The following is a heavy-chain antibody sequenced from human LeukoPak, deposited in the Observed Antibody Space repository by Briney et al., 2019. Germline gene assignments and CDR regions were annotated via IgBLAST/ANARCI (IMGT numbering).Heavy chain of an antibody. V-gene: IGHV4-4*02. J-gene: IGHJ4*02. D-gene: IGHD3-16*01. CDR1: GASIRSTHW. CDR3: AREQVRGSHRVHFDS. CDR2: IYHNGNT. Sequence: SGTLSLTCGVSGASIRSTHWWTWVRQPPGKGLEWIGEIYHNGNTEYNPSLSSRLLISVDKSKNQFSLKLSSVTAADTAVYYCAREQVRGSHRVHFDSWGQGTLVTVSS.